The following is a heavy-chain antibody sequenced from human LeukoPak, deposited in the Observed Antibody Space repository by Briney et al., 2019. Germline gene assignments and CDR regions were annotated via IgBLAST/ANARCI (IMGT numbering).Heavy chain of an antibody. CDR1: GGSISIFY. CDR2: ISTTGGT. J-gene: IGHJ4*02. D-gene: IGHD5-12*01. V-gene: IGHV4-4*08. CDR3: ARHGRIGATRGRAVDS. Sequence: SETLSLTCTVSGGSISIFYWSWIRQSPGKGLEYIGYISTTGGTNYNPSLRSRVTISVDTSKNQFSLNLGSVSATDTAVYYCARHGRIGATRGRAVDSWGQGSLVTVSS.